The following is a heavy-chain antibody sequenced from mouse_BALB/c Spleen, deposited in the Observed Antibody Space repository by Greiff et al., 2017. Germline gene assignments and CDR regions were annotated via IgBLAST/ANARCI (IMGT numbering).Heavy chain of an antibody. J-gene: IGHJ4*01. CDR3: ARYYGSSWAMDY. CDR2: ISSGSSTI. CDR1: GFTFSSFG. Sequence: EVNVVESGGGLVQPGGSRKLSCAASGFTFSSFGKHWVRQAPEKGLEWVAYISSGSSTIYYADTVKGRFTISRDNPKNTLFLQMTSLRSEDTAMYYCARYYGSSWAMDYWGQGTSVTVSS. D-gene: IGHD1-1*01. V-gene: IGHV5-17*02.